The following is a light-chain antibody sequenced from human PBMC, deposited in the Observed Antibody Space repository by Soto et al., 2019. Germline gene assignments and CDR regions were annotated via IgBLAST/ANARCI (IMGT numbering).Light chain of an antibody. J-gene: IGLJ1*01. Sequence: QSALTQPRSVSGSPGQSVTISCSGTSSDVGGYEYVSWYQQHPGKAPRLLIYHVGQRPSGVPDRFSGSKSGTTASLTISGLQAEDEADYYCNSYTSSSTYVFGTGTKLTVL. CDR1: SSDVGGYEY. V-gene: IGLV2-11*01. CDR2: HVG. CDR3: NSYTSSSTYV.